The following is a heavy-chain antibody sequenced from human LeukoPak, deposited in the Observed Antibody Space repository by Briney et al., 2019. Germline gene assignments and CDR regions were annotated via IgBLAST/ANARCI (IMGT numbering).Heavy chain of an antibody. V-gene: IGHV3-23*01. CDR2: ISGSGGTS. CDR3: AKDHLPGIVVADRDY. CDR1: GFIFSRYG. D-gene: IGHD6-19*01. Sequence: GTLRLSCAASGFIFSRYGRSWVRQAPGKGLEWVSAISGSGGTSYYADSVKGRFTISRDNSKNTLYLQINSLRAEDTALYYCAKDHLPGIVVADRDYWGQGTLVTVSS. J-gene: IGHJ4*02.